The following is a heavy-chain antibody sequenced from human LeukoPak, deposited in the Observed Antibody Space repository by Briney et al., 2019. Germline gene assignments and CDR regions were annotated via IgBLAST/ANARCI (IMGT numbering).Heavy chain of an antibody. CDR2: LNHSGST. V-gene: IGHV4-34*01. D-gene: IGHD2-15*01. CDR3: ARGYCSGGSCYSYYYYNYMDV. Sequence: ASETLSLTCSVNGGSFSAYYWSWIRQPPGKGLEWVGELNHSGSTYYNPSLKSRVTISVDTSKNQFSLKLSSVTAADTAVYYCARGYCSGGSCYSYYYYNYMDVWGKGTTVTVSS. CDR1: GGSFSAYY. J-gene: IGHJ6*03.